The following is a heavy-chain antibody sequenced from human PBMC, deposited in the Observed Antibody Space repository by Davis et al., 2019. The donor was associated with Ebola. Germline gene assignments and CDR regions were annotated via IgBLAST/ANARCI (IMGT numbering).Heavy chain of an antibody. V-gene: IGHV1-2*06. Sequence: ASVKVSCKASGHTFTNYAIHWVRQAPGQRLEWMGRINPNGGGTVYAQKLQGRVTMTRDTSISTAYMDLSRLISDDTAVYYCARDREAAAAGYYGMDVWGKGTAVTVSS. CDR2: INPNGGGT. CDR3: ARDREAAAAGYYGMDV. J-gene: IGHJ6*04. D-gene: IGHD6-13*01. CDR1: GHTFTNYA.